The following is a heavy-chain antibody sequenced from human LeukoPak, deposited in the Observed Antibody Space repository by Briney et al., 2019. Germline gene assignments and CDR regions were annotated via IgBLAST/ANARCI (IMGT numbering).Heavy chain of an antibody. V-gene: IGHV3-33*01. D-gene: IGHD3-9*01. CDR1: GFTFSDYG. CDR2: IWYDGSNK. Sequence: GGSLRPSCAASGFTFSDYGMHWVRQPPGKGLEWVAIIWYDGSNKKYEDSVKGRFTISRDNSRNTVFLQMNSLRAEDTAIYYCATDISTHYFGSWGQGTLVTVSS. CDR3: ATDISTHYFGS. J-gene: IGHJ4*02.